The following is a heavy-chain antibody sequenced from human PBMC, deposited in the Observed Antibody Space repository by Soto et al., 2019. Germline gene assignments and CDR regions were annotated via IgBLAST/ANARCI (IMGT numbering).Heavy chain of an antibody. CDR1: GYTFTSYD. D-gene: IGHD2-8*01. V-gene: IGHV1-8*01. J-gene: IGHJ4*02. CDR2: MNPNSGNT. CDR3: ARDLLYCTNGVCYSGEDY. Sequence: QVQLVQSGAEVKKPGASVKVSCKASGYTFTSYDINWVRQATGQGLEWMGWMNPNSGNTGYAQKXQGRVTMTRNXXIXTVXMELSSLRSEDTAVYYCARDLLYCTNGVCYSGEDYWGQGTLVTVSS.